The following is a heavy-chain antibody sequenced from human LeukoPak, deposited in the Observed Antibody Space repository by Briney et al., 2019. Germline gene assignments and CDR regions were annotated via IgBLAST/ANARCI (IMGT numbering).Heavy chain of an antibody. CDR1: GYTFTSYA. CDR3: ARDYSSSLGIAY. CDR2: INAGNGNT. D-gene: IGHD2-21*01. Sequence: ASVKVSCKASGYTFTSYAMHWVRQAPGQRLEWMGWINAGNGNTKYSQKSQGRVTITRDTSASTAYMELSSLRSEDTAVYYCARDYSSSLGIAYWGQGTLVTVSS. V-gene: IGHV1-3*01. J-gene: IGHJ4*02.